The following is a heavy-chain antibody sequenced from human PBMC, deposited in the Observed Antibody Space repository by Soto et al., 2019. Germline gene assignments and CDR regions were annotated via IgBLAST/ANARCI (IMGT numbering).Heavy chain of an antibody. V-gene: IGHV1-8*01. CDR2: MNPNSGNT. CDR3: ARTSGYYFFDS. CDR1: GYTFTSYD. Sequence: ASVKVSCRASGYTFTSYDINWVRQATGQGLEWMGWMNPNSGNTGYAQKFQGRVTITRDTSASTAYMELSSLRSEDTAVYYCARTSGYYFFDSWGQGTLVTVSS. D-gene: IGHD3-22*01. J-gene: IGHJ4*02.